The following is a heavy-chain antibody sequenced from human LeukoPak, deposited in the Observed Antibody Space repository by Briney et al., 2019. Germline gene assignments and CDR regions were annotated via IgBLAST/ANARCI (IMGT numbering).Heavy chain of an antibody. Sequence: PGGSLRLSCAASGFTFSSYGMHWVRQAPGKGLEWVAVIWYDGSNKYYADSVKGRFTISRDNSKNTLYLQMNSLRAEDTAVYYCAKDPAYSGYARRVPNFDYWGQGTLVTVSS. J-gene: IGHJ4*02. CDR2: IWYDGSNK. CDR3: AKDPAYSGYARRVPNFDY. V-gene: IGHV3-30*02. CDR1: GFTFSSYG. D-gene: IGHD5-12*01.